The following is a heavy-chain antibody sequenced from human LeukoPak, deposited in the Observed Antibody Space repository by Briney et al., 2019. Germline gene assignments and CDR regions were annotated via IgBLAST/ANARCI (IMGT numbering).Heavy chain of an antibody. J-gene: IGHJ4*02. V-gene: IGHV3-7*01. CDR1: GFTFSNYW. CDR2: IKQDGSEK. Sequence: GGSLRLSCAASGFTFSNYWMNWVRQAPGKGLEWVASIKQDGSEKYSVDSVKGRFTISRDNAKNSLFLQMNSLRAEDTAVYYCARLGRYNGSPPDYWGQGTLVTVSS. CDR3: ARLGRYNGSPPDY. D-gene: IGHD1-26*01.